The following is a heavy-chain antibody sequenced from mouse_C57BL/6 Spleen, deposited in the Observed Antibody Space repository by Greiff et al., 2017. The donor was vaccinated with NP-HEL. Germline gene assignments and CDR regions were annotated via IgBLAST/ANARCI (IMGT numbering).Heavy chain of an antibody. J-gene: IGHJ3*01. CDR2: ISNGGGST. D-gene: IGHD1-3*01. V-gene: IGHV5-12*01. Sequence: EVQLQESGGGLVQPGGSLKLSCAASGFTFSDYYMYWVRQTPEKRLEWVAYISNGGGSTYYPDTVKGRFTISRDNAKNTLYLQMSRLKSEDTAMYYCARHGTSAWFAYWGQGTLVTVSA. CDR1: GFTFSDYY. CDR3: ARHGTSAWFAY.